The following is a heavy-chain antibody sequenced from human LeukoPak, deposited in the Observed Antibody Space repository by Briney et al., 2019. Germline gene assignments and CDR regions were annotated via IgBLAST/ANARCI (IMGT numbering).Heavy chain of an antibody. V-gene: IGHV3-66*01. CDR1: GFIVSSKY. D-gene: IGHD2-2*01. CDR2: IYSGGST. J-gene: IGHJ5*02. CDR3: AGGPKQQLLWGRASNGFDP. Sequence: GGSLRLSCAASGFIVSSKYMSWVRQAPGKGLEWDSVIYSGGSTHYADSVKGRFTISRDNSKNMLYLQMNSLRAEDTAVYYCAGGPKQQLLWGRASNGFDPWGQGTLVTVSS.